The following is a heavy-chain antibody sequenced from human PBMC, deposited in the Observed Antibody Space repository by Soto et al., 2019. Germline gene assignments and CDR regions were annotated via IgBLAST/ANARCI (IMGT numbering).Heavy chain of an antibody. CDR1: GFTFSSYA. Sequence: PGGSLRLSCAASGFTFSSYAMHWVRQAPGKGLEWVAVISYDGSNKYYADSVKGRFTISRDNSKNTLYLQMNSLRAEDTAVYYCARVSGGLWEAFDYWGQGTLVTVSS. CDR3: ARVSGGLWEAFDY. D-gene: IGHD1-26*01. CDR2: ISYDGSNK. V-gene: IGHV3-30-3*01. J-gene: IGHJ4*02.